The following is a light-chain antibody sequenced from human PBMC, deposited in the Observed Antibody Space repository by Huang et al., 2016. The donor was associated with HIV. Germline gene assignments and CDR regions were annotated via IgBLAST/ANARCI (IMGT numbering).Light chain of an antibody. CDR2: DAS. V-gene: IGKV1-33*01. CDR3: QQYDDLPYT. CDR1: DDITNY. J-gene: IGKJ2*01. Sequence: QITQSPSSLSAFVGDRVPITCPATDDITNYLNWYQQKPGKAPKLLIYDASNLETGVPSRFSGSGSGTDFTFTITNLQPEDIATYYCQQYDDLPYTFGQGTKLQIK.